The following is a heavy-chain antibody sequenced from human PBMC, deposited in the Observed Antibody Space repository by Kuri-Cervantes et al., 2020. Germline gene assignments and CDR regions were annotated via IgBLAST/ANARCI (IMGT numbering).Heavy chain of an antibody. D-gene: IGHD4-11*01. CDR2: IIPIFGTA. Sequence: SVKVSCKASGGTFSSYAISWVRQTPGQGLEWMGGIIPIFGTANYAQKFQGRVTITADKSTSTAYMELSSLRSEDTAVYYCATAVFTGYYYMDVWGKGTTVTVSS. V-gene: IGHV1-69*06. J-gene: IGHJ6*03. CDR3: ATAVFTGYYYMDV. CDR1: GGTFSSYA.